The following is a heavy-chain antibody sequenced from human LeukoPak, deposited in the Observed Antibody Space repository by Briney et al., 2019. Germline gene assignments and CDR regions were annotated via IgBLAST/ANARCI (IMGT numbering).Heavy chain of an antibody. CDR2: IIPILGIA. D-gene: IGHD3-22*01. CDR1: GGTFSSYA. Sequence: VASVKVSCKASGGTFSSYAISWVRQAPGQGLEWMGRIIPILGIANYAQKFQGRVTITADKSTSTAYMELSSLRSEDTAVYYCARDLNGYYYDSSGSRNGDYSGQGTLVTVSS. V-gene: IGHV1-69*04. CDR3: ARDLNGYYYDSSGSRNGDY. J-gene: IGHJ4*02.